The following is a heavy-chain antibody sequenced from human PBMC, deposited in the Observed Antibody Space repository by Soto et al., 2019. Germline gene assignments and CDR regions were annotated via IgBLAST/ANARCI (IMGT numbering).Heavy chain of an antibody. CDR2: IGTAGDT. J-gene: IGHJ4*02. CDR1: GFTFSSYD. V-gene: IGHV3-13*04. Sequence: EVQLVESGGGLVQPGGSLRLSCAASGFTFSSYDMHWVRQATGKGLEWVSAIGTAGDTYYPGSVKGRFTISRENAKNTLYLQMNSLRAEDTAVYYCARDGRLRFFDYWGQGTLVTDAS. D-gene: IGHD5-12*01. CDR3: ARDGRLRFFDY.